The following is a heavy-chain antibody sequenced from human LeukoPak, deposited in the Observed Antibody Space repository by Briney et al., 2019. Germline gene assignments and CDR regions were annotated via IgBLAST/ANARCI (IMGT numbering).Heavy chain of an antibody. CDR3: ASNFYYYDSSGYPPPFDY. Sequence: SETLSLTCTVSGGSISSSSYYWGWIRQPPGKGLEWIGSINYSGSTYYNPSLKSRVTISVDTSKNQFSLKLSSVTAADTAVYYCASNFYYYDSSGYPPPFDYWGQGTLVTVSS. V-gene: IGHV4-39*01. CDR2: INYSGST. CDR1: GGSISSSSYY. J-gene: IGHJ4*02. D-gene: IGHD3-22*01.